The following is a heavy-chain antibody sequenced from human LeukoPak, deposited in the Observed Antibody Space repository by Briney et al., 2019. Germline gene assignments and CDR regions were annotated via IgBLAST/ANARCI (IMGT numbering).Heavy chain of an antibody. D-gene: IGHD3-9*01. CDR3: ARVDYDVSTVYQNYFEF. V-gene: IGHV3-21*01. CDR1: GFTFSSYA. J-gene: IGHJ4*02. Sequence: GGSLRLSCAASGFTFSSYAMSWVRQAPGKGLEWVSSISSSSAYINYADSVKGRFTISRDNAKNSLYLQMNSLRAEDTAVYYCARVDYDVSTVYQNYFEFWGQGTLVTVSS. CDR2: ISSSSAYI.